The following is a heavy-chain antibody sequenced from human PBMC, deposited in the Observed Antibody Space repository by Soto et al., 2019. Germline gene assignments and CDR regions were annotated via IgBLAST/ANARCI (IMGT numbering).Heavy chain of an antibody. CDR1: GFTFSSYA. CDR3: ARGPNSSGYYYDAFDI. CDR2: ISYDGSNK. Sequence: QVQLVESGGGVVQPGRSLRLSCAASGFTFSSYAMHWVRQAPGKGLEWVAVISYDGSNKYYADSVKGRFTISRDNSKNTLYLQMNSLRAEDTAVYYCARGPNSSGYYYDAFDIWGQGTMVTVSS. J-gene: IGHJ3*02. D-gene: IGHD3-22*01. V-gene: IGHV3-30-3*01.